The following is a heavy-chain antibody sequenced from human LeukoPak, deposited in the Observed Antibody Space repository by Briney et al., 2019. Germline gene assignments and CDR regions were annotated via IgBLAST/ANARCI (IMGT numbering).Heavy chain of an antibody. Sequence: ASVKVSCKASGYTFTGYYMHWVRQAPGQGLEWMGWINPNSGGTNYAQKFQGRVTMTRDTSISTAYMELSRLRSDDTAVYYCASPDVDTAMVTYYYYYGMDVWGQGTTVTASS. V-gene: IGHV1-2*02. CDR2: INPNSGGT. J-gene: IGHJ6*02. CDR3: ASPDVDTAMVTYYYYYGMDV. CDR1: GYTFTGYY. D-gene: IGHD5-18*01.